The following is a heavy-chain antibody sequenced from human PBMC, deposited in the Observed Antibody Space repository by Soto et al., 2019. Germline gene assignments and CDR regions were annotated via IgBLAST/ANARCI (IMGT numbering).Heavy chain of an antibody. V-gene: IGHV4-39*01. D-gene: IGHD1-26*01. J-gene: IGHJ3*02. Sequence: SGTLFLTCTFHCFSIPSTLCHWVENSYPPGKGLEWIASIKYSGTTFYNPSLKSRVTLSVDTSKNQFALKLSSVTAAETAVYYCARHGITGSYYDAFDIWGQGTMVTVS. CDR1: CFSIPSTLCH. CDR3: ARHGITGSYYDAFDI. CDR2: IKYSGTT.